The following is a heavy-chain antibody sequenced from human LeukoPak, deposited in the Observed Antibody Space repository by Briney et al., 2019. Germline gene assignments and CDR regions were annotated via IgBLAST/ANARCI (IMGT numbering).Heavy chain of an antibody. CDR3: AKAELLWFGEPYYFDY. CDR1: GYSFTSYW. CDR2: IYPGDSDT. V-gene: IGHV5-51*01. D-gene: IGHD3-10*01. Sequence: GESLKISCKGSGYSFTSYWIGWVRQMPGKGLEWMGIIYPGDSDTRYSPSFQGQVTISADKSISTAYLQWSSLKASDTAMYYCAKAELLWFGEPYYFDYWGQGTLVTVSS. J-gene: IGHJ4*02.